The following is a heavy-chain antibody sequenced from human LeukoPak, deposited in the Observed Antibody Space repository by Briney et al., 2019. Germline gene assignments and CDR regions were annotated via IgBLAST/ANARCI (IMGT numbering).Heavy chain of an antibody. D-gene: IGHD2-15*01. CDR1: GGSFSGYY. CDR3: ARVVAASFDY. V-gene: IGHV4-34*01. J-gene: IGHJ4*02. CDR2: IYYSGST. Sequence: KPSETLSLTCAVYGGSFSGYYWSWIRRPPGKGLEWIGSIYYSGSTYYNPSLKSRVTISVDTSKNQFSLKLSSVTAADTAVYYCARVVAASFDYWGQGTLVTVSS.